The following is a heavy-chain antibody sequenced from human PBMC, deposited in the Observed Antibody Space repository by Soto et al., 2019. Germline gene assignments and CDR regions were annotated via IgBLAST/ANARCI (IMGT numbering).Heavy chain of an antibody. V-gene: IGHV4-4*07. CDR1: GASISGFY. CDR2: IYATGTT. CDR3: VRDGTKTLRDWFDP. Sequence: LETLSLTCTVSGASISGFYWSWIRKSAGKGLEWIGRIYATGTTDYNPSLKSRVMMSVDTSKKQFSLKLRSVTAADTAVYYCVRDGTKTLRDWFDPWGQGISVTVSS. D-gene: IGHD1-1*01. J-gene: IGHJ5*02.